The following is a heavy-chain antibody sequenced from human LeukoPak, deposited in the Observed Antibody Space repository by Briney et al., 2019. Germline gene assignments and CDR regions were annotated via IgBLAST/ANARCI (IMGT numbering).Heavy chain of an antibody. CDR1: GFTFSSYW. D-gene: IGHD3-16*01. V-gene: IGHV3-7*01. CDR2: IKQEGRDK. CDR3: ARTPPRIMITFGTLDY. Sequence: GGSLRLSCAASGFTFSSYWMSWVRQAPGKGLEWVANIKQEGRDKYYADSVKGRFTISRDNAKNTLYLQMNRLRAEDTAVYYCARTPPRIMITFGTLDYWGQGTLVTVSS. J-gene: IGHJ4*02.